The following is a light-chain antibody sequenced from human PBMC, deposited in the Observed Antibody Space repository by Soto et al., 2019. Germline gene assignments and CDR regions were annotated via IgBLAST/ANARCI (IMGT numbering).Light chain of an antibody. Sequence: QAVLTQEPSLTVSPGGTVTLTCGSSTGAVTSGHDPYWLQQKPGQPPRTLIYDTSNTHAWPPARFAGSLLRGKAALTLSGAQPEEEAEYYCLLSYSGARVVFGTGTKLTVL. CDR1: TGAVTSGHD. J-gene: IGLJ1*01. CDR2: DTS. CDR3: LLSYSGARVV. V-gene: IGLV7-46*01.